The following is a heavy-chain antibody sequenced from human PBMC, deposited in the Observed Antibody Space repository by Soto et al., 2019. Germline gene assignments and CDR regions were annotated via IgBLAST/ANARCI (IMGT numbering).Heavy chain of an antibody. CDR2: IYYSGST. Sequence: LSLTCTVSGGSISSSSYYWGWIRQPPGKGLEWIGSIYYSGSTYYNPSLKSRVTISVDTSKNQFSLKLSSVTAADTAVYYCARAGGIVVPAATFSSYYYGMDVWGQGXTVTVYS. CDR3: ARAGGIVVPAATFSSYYYGMDV. D-gene: IGHD2-2*01. V-gene: IGHV4-39*01. J-gene: IGHJ6*02. CDR1: GGSISSSSYY.